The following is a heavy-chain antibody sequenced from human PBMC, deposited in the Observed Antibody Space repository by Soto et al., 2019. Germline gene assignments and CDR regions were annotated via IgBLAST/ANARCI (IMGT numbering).Heavy chain of an antibody. Sequence: GGSLRLSCAASGFTFSSYAMSWVRQAPGKGLEWVSAISGSGGSTYYADSVKGRFTISRDNSKNTLYLQMNSLRAEDTAVYYCAKDGAGMIVVAHYYFDYWGQGTLVTVSS. CDR2: ISGSGGST. J-gene: IGHJ4*02. CDR3: AKDGAGMIVVAHYYFDY. CDR1: GFTFSSYA. V-gene: IGHV3-23*01. D-gene: IGHD3-22*01.